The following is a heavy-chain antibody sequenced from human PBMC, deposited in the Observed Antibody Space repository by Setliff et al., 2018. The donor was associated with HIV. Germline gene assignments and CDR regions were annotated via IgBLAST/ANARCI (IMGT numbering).Heavy chain of an antibody. V-gene: IGHV4-38-2*01. J-gene: IGHJ4*02. CDR2: IYHSGNT. D-gene: IGHD3-22*01. CDR1: GYSISRGYY. Sequence: SETLSLTCAVSGYSISRGYYWGWMRQPPGKGLEWIGTIYHSGNTYYNPSLKTRVTISVDTSKNQFSLNLSSVTAADTAVYYCARQEGDGITMTVEFHFPPDFWGQGTLVTVSS. CDR3: ARQEGDGITMTVEFHFPPDF.